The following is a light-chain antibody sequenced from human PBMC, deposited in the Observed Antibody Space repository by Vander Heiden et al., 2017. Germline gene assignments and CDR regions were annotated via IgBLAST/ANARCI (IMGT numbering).Light chain of an antibody. CDR2: GAS. V-gene: IGKV3-15*01. J-gene: IGKJ1*01. Sequence: EIVITQPPPTLLVAPGERATLTCRASQSGSSNLAWYQQKPGQAPRLLIYGASTSATGIPARFSGSGSGTEFTLTISSLQSEDFAVYYCQQYNNWPPWTFGQGTKVEIK. CDR1: QSGSSN. CDR3: QQYNNWPPWT.